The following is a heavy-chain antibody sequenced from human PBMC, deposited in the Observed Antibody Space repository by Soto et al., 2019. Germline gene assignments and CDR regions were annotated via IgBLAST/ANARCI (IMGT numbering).Heavy chain of an antibody. Sequence: PGESLKISCKAFGYGFRSNRIGWVRQMPGKVLEWMGRIDPRDSEINYSPSFQGRVTISVDKTISTAFLQWHSLKASDTAIYYCARLNYEDDNVMDVWGPGTTGHRLL. D-gene: IGHD1-7*01. CDR3: ARLNYEDDNVMDV. CDR2: IDPRDSEI. CDR1: GYGFRSNR. V-gene: IGHV5-10-1*01. J-gene: IGHJ6*02.